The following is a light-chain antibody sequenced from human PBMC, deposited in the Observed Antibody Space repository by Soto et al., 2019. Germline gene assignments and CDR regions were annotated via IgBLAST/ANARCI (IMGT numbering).Light chain of an antibody. CDR3: LQYNNWPYT. CDR1: QSVSRN. J-gene: IGKJ2*01. Sequence: EIVMTQSPATLSVSPGERATLSCRASQSVSRNLAWYQQKPGQAPRLLIYGASTRATGIPARFSGSGSGTEFTLTISSLQSEDFGVYYCLQYNNWPYTFGQGTKLEIK. V-gene: IGKV3-15*01. CDR2: GAS.